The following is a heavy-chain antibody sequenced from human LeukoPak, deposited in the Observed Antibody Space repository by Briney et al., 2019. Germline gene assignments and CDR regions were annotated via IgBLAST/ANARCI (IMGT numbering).Heavy chain of an antibody. CDR3: TRESGSYHGNDY. CDR1: GYTFTGYY. V-gene: IGHV1-2*06. D-gene: IGHD1-26*01. Sequence: ASVKVSCKASGYTFTGYYMHWVRQAPGQGLEWMGRINPNNGGTNYGQKFQGRVTMTGDTSINTAYMELSSLRSDDTAVYYCTRESGSYHGNDYWGQGTLVTVSS. CDR2: INPNNGGT. J-gene: IGHJ4*02.